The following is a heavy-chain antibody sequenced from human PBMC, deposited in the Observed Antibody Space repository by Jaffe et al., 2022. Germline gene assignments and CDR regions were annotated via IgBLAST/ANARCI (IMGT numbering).Heavy chain of an antibody. CDR1: GFTFSSYE. CDR2: ISSSGSTI. Sequence: EVQLVESGGGLVQPGGSLRLSCAASGFTFSSYEMNWVRQAPGKGLEWVSYISSSGSTIYYADSVKGRFTISRDNAKNSLYLQMNSLRAEDTAVYYCARDSSSSSWYRQTHFDYWGQGTLVTVSS. J-gene: IGHJ4*02. CDR3: ARDSSSSSWYRQTHFDY. D-gene: IGHD6-13*01. V-gene: IGHV3-48*03.